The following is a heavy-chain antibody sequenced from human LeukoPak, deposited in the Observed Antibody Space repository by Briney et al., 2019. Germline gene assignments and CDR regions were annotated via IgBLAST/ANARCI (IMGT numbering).Heavy chain of an antibody. CDR2: FDPEDGET. V-gene: IGHV1-24*01. Sequence: ASMKVSCKVSGYTLTELSMHWVRQAPGKGLEWMGGFDPEDGETIYAQKFQGRVTMTEDTSTDTAYMELSSLRSEDTAVYYCATLISGSYLYYFDYWGQGTLVTVSS. CDR3: ATLISGSYLYYFDY. CDR1: GYTLTELS. J-gene: IGHJ4*02. D-gene: IGHD1-26*01.